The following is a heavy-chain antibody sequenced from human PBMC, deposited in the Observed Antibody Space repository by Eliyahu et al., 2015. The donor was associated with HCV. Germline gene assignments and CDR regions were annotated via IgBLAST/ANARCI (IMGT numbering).Heavy chain of an antibody. CDR3: MGSGLDFDY. V-gene: IGHV3-73*02. CDR2: IRSKTKNYAT. J-gene: IGHJ4*02. Sequence: EVQLVXSGGGLVQPGGSLNLSXAASGFTFSDSAXHWVRQASGKGLEWVGRIRSKTKNYATEYAASVKGRFTISRDDSKNTAYLQMNSLKTEDTAIYYCMGSGLDFDYWGQGTLVTVSS. CDR1: GFTFSDSA. D-gene: IGHD2-15*01.